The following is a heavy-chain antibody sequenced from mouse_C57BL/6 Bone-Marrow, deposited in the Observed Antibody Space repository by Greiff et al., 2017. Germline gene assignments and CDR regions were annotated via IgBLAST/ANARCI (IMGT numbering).Heavy chain of an antibody. CDR1: GFSLTSYG. J-gene: IGHJ3*01. CDR2: IWSGGST. Sequence: VQLQQSGPGLVQPSQSLSITCTVSGFSLTSYGVHWVRQSPGKGLEWLGVIWSGGSTDYNAAFISRLSISKDNSKSQVFFKMNSLQADDTAIYYCARNSHDGYYVGFAYWGQGTLVTVSA. V-gene: IGHV2-2*01. CDR3: ARNSHDGYYVGFAY. D-gene: IGHD2-3*01.